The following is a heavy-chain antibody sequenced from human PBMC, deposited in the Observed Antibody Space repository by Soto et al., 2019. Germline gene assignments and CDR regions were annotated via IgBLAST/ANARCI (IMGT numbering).Heavy chain of an antibody. Sequence: SETLSLTCTVAGGSISNYYWSWIRQPPGKGLEWIGYIYHSGSTYYNPSLKSRVTISVDRSKNQFSLKLSSVTAADTAVYYCARGMTTVTTFDYWGQGTLVTVSS. CDR1: GGSISNYY. CDR3: ARGMTTVTTFDY. J-gene: IGHJ4*02. D-gene: IGHD4-17*01. V-gene: IGHV4-59*12. CDR2: IYHSGST.